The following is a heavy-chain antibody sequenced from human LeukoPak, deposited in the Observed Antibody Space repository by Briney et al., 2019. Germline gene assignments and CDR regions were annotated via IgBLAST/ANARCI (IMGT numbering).Heavy chain of an antibody. V-gene: IGHV4-59*08. CDR1: GGSISSYY. CDR2: IYYSGST. Sequence: SETLSLTCTVSGGSISSYYWSWIRQPPGKGLEWIGYIYYSGSTNYNPSLKSRVTISVDTSKNQFSLKLSSVTAADTAVYYCARQRPDYYGSGSYPDYWGQGTLVTVSS. CDR3: ARQRPDYYGSGSYPDY. J-gene: IGHJ4*02. D-gene: IGHD3-10*01.